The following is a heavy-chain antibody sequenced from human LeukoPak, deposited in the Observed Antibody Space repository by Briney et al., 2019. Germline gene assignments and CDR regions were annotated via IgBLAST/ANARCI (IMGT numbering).Heavy chain of an antibody. CDR2: IYPGDSDT. V-gene: IGHV5-51*01. D-gene: IGHD3-10*01. CDR1: GYSFTSYW. J-gene: IGHJ4*02. Sequence: GESLKISCKGSGYSFTSYWIGRVRQMPGKGLEWMGIIYPGDSDTRYSPSFQGQVTISADKSISTAYLQWSSLKASDTAMYYCARRLVQGVIITDYFDYWGQGTLVTVSS. CDR3: ARRLVQGVIITDYFDY.